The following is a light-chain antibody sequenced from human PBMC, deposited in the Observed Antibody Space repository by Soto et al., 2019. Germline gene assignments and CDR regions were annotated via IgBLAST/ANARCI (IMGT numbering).Light chain of an antibody. CDR2: KAS. J-gene: IGKJ1*01. CDR1: RDIGSD. V-gene: IGKV1-5*03. Sequence: QMTQSPSSLSASLGARFTITCQASRDIGSDLTWYQQKPGKAPKLLIYKASTLKSGVPSRFSGSGSGTEFTLTISSLQPDEFATYYCQHYNSYSEAFGQGTKVDIK. CDR3: QHYNSYSEA.